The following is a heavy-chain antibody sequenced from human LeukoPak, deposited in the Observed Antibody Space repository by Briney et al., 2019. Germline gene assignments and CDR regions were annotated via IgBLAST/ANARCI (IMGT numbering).Heavy chain of an antibody. D-gene: IGHD2-2*01. J-gene: IGHJ4*02. CDR3: ARYCSSTSCYEEIFDY. CDR1: GYSFTNYY. Sequence: ASVKVSCKASGYSFTNYYMHWVRQAPGQGGEGMGVINPSGGRTSYAQKFQGRDTITRDTVKRTDYMELSSLRSEDTAVYYCARYCSSTSCYEEIFDYWGQGTLVTVSS. CDR2: INPSGGRT. V-gene: IGHV1-46*01.